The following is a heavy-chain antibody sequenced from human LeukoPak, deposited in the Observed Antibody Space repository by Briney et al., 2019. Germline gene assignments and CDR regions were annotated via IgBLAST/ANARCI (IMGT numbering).Heavy chain of an antibody. CDR3: AKPPRSSGWYSRIFDY. D-gene: IGHD6-19*01. CDR2: ISGSGGST. V-gene: IGHV3-23*01. J-gene: IGHJ4*02. CDR1: GFTFSSYA. Sequence: GGSLRLSCAASGFTFSSYAMSWVRQAPGKGLEWVSAISGSGGSTYYPDSVKGRFTISRDNSKNTLYLQMNSLIAEDTAVYYCAKPPRSSGWYSRIFDYWGQGTLVTVSS.